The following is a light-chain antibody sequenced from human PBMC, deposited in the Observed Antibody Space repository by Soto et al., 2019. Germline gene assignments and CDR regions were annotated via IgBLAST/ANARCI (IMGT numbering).Light chain of an antibody. Sequence: QSALTQPASVSGSPGQSITIACTGTSSDIGGYNFVSWYQQHPGKAPKLLIYDVGNRPSGVSNRFSGSKSGNTASLTISGLQAEDEAHYYCNSYRTGSTDVFGPGTKLTVL. CDR1: SSDIGGYNF. CDR2: DVG. CDR3: NSYRTGSTDV. J-gene: IGLJ1*01. V-gene: IGLV2-14*01.